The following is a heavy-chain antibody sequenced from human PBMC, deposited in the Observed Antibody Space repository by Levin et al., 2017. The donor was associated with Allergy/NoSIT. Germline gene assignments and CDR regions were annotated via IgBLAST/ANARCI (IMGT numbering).Heavy chain of an antibody. CDR2: NKDDGSAQ. V-gene: IGHV3-7*02. Sequence: PGGSLRLSCAGSGFTLSRHWVHWVRQAPGKGLEWVATNKDDGSAQYYVDSVKGRFAISRDDAKNTLYLQMISLKVEDTAMYYCTKSLEFWGQGTLVTVSS. J-gene: IGHJ4*02. CDR1: GFTLSRHW. CDR3: TKSLEF.